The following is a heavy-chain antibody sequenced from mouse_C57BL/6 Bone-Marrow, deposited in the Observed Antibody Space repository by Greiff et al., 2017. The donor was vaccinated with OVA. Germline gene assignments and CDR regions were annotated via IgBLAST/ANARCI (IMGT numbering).Heavy chain of an antibody. V-gene: IGHV5-6*01. J-gene: IGHJ3*01. D-gene: IGHD2-3*01. Sequence: EVPLVESGGDLVKPGGSLKLSCAASGFTFSSYGMSWVRQTPDKRLEWVATISSGGSYTYSPDSVKGRFPISRANAKNTLYLQMSSLKSEDTAMYYCAREGGYYSGGFAYWGEGTLVTVSA. CDR2: ISSGGSYT. CDR1: GFTFSSYG. CDR3: AREGGYYSGGFAY.